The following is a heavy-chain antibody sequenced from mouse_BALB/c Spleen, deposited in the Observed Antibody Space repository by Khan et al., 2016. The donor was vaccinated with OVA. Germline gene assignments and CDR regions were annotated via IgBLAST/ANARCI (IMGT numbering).Heavy chain of an antibody. CDR2: ISYSGST. CDR1: GYSITSNYA. Sequence: EVQLQESGPGLVKPSQSLSLTCTVTGYSITSNYAWNWIRQFPGNKLEWMGYISYSGSTNYKPSLKSRISITRDTSNTTFFLQLKSVTTEDTATYYCARGNYDGYAMDYWGQGTSVTVSS. CDR3: ARGNYDGYAMDY. J-gene: IGHJ4*01. D-gene: IGHD2-4*01. V-gene: IGHV3-2*02.